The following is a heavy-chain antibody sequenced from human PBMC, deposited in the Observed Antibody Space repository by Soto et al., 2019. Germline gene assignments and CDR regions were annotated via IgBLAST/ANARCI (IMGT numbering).Heavy chain of an antibody. D-gene: IGHD6-6*01. V-gene: IGHV1-2*04. CDR3: ARGGFMYSSSWFLFDY. CDR2: INPNSGGT. CDR1: GYTFTGYY. Sequence: ASVKVSCKASGYTFTGYYMHWVRPAPGQGLEWMGWINPNSGGTNYAQKFQGWVTMTRDTSISTAYMELSRLRSDDTAVYYCARGGFMYSSSWFLFDYWGQGTLVTVSS. J-gene: IGHJ4*02.